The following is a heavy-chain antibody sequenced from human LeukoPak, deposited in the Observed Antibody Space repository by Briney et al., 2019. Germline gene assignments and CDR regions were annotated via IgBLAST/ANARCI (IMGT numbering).Heavy chain of an antibody. V-gene: IGHV1-18*01. J-gene: IGHJ6*03. D-gene: IGHD3-3*01. CDR3: ARVRTRVFGAYYYMDV. CDR2: ISPFNGET. CDR1: RYTFSGNG. Sequence: ASVKVSCKTSRYTFSGNGITWVRQAPGQGLEWMGWISPFNGETKYAQKLQGRVAMTTDPSTSTAYMELRSLRPDDTAVYYCARVRTRVFGAYYYMDVWGKGTTVTVSS.